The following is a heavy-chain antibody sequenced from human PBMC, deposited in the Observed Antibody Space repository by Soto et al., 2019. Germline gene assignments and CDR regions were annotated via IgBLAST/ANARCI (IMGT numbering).Heavy chain of an antibody. CDR3: TRVRGESYFDY. D-gene: IGHD2-21*01. CDR2: TRKKVNSYTT. CDR1: GFTFSDYY. Sequence: GGSLRLSCAASGFTFSDYYMDWVRQAPGKGLEWVGRTRKKVNSYTTEYAASVKGRFTISRDDSKNSLYLQMNSLKSEDTAVYFCTRVRGESYFDYWGQGTLVTVSS. J-gene: IGHJ4*02. V-gene: IGHV3-72*01.